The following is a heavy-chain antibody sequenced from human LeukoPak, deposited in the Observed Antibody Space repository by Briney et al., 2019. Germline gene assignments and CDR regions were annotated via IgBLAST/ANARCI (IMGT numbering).Heavy chain of an antibody. CDR1: GGSIGSYY. J-gene: IGHJ3*02. Sequence: SETLSLTCSVSGGSIGSYYWSWIRQPAGKGLEWIGRIYTSGSTNYNPSLKSRVIISADESKNQFSLRLSSVTAADTAVYYCANQGRVPDSFDIWGQGTTVTVSS. D-gene: IGHD3-10*01. V-gene: IGHV4-4*07. CDR2: IYTSGST. CDR3: ANQGRVPDSFDI.